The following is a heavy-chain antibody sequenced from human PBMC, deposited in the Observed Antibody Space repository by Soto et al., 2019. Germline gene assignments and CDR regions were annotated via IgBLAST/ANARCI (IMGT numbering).Heavy chain of an antibody. D-gene: IGHD6-13*01. J-gene: IGHJ4*02. CDR1: GFTFSSYA. V-gene: IGHV3-23*01. CDR2: ISGSGGST. Sequence: EVQVLESGGGLAQPGGSLRLSCAASGFTFSSYAMSWVRQAPGKGLEWVSAISGSGGSTYYADSVKGRFTISRDNSKNTLYLQMNSLRAEDTAVYYCAKASERTKQQLVSGFDYWGQGTLVTVSS. CDR3: AKASERTKQQLVSGFDY.